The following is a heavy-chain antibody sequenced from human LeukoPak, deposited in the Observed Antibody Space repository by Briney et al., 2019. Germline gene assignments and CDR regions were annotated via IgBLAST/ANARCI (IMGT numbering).Heavy chain of an antibody. J-gene: IGHJ4*02. CDR2: ISRSGSVI. D-gene: IGHD1-26*01. Sequence: GGSLRLSCAASGFTFSSYEMNWVRQAPGKGLEWVSYISRSGSVIYYADSVKGRFTISRDNAKNSLYLQMNSLRAENTAVYYCARSSYFDYWGQGTLVAVSS. V-gene: IGHV3-48*03. CDR3: ARSSYFDY. CDR1: GFTFSSYE.